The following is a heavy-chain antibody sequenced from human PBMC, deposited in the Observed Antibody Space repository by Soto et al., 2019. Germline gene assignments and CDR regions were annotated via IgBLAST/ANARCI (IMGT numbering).Heavy chain of an antibody. J-gene: IGHJ6*02. CDR1: GYTFTSYY. V-gene: IGHV1-46*01. CDR3: ARLIGPAKGKHASYGMDV. Sequence: ASVKVSCKASGYTFTSYYMHWVRQAPGQGLEWMGIINPSGGSTSYAQKFQGRVTMTRDTSTSTVYMELSSVTAADTAVYYCARLIGPAKGKHASYGMDVWGQGTTVTVSS. CDR2: INPSGGST. D-gene: IGHD3-16*02.